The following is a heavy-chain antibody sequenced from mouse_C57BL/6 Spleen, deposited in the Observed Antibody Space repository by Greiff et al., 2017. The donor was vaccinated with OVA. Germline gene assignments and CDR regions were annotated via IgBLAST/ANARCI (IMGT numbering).Heavy chain of an antibody. V-gene: IGHV5-17*01. D-gene: IGHD4-1*01. Sequence: EVMLVESGGGLVKPGGSLKLSCAASGFTFSDYGMHWVRQAPEQGLEWVAYISSGSSTIYYADTVKGRFTISRDNAKNTLFLQMTSLRSEDTAMYYCARAGWDRNYFDYWGQGTTLTVSS. CDR1: GFTFSDYG. CDR2: ISSGSSTI. CDR3: ARAGWDRNYFDY. J-gene: IGHJ2*01.